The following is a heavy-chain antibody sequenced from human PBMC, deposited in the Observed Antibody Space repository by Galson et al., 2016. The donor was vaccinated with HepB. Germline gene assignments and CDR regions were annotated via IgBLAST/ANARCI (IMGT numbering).Heavy chain of an antibody. D-gene: IGHD2-2*01. V-gene: IGHV3-23*01. CDR3: VQGSTAPAV. CDR2: ISRSGDST. CDR1: GFTFRNYG. J-gene: IGHJ6*04. Sequence: SLRLSCAASGFTFRNYGMTWVRQAPGKGLEVVSSISRSGDSTDYADSVKGRFTISRDNSKNTRSLQMNSLTADDTARYYCVQGSTAPAVWGKGTTVTVSS.